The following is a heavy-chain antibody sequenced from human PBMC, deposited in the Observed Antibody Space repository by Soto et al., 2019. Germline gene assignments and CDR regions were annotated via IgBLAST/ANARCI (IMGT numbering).Heavy chain of an antibody. Sequence: EVQLVESGGGLVKPGGSLRLSCAASGFTFSSYSMNWVRQAPGKGLEWVSSISSSSSYIYYADSVKGRFTISRDNAKNSLYLQRNSLRAEDTAVYYCARVTGAYGDYEPYYYYGMDVWGQGTTVTVSS. CDR2: ISSSSSYI. CDR3: ARVTGAYGDYEPYYYYGMDV. D-gene: IGHD4-17*01. V-gene: IGHV3-21*01. J-gene: IGHJ6*02. CDR1: GFTFSSYS.